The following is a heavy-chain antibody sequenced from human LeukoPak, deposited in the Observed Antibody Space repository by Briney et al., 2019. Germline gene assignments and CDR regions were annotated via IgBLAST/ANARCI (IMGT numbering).Heavy chain of an antibody. CDR3: AREGNDYYYGQ. CDR2: ITGDCKYI. J-gene: IGHJ4*02. Sequence: QPGRSLRLSCAASGFSFSSYEMNWVRQAPGKGLEWVSYITGDCKYITYAASVKGRFTISRDNAKNSLYLQVASLRGDDTATYYCAREGNDYYYGQWGQGTLVTVSP. CDR1: GFSFSSYE. D-gene: IGHD3-16*01. V-gene: IGHV3-48*03.